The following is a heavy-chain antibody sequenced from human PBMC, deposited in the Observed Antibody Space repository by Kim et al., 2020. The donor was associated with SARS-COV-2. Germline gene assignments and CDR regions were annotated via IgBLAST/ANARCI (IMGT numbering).Heavy chain of an antibody. CDR3: APRRWLDP. V-gene: IGHV3-23*01. CDR2: SGDTT. Sequence: SGDTTYYAASVNGRFTISGDTSKNTLYLQMNSLGADDTAIYYCAPRRWLDPWGQGTLVTVSS. J-gene: IGHJ5*02.